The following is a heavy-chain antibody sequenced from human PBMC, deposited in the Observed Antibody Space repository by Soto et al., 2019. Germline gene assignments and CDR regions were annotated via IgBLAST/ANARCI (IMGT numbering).Heavy chain of an antibody. V-gene: IGHV3-23*01. Sequence: GGSLRLSCAASGFTFSSYAMYWVRQAPGKGLEWVSVISGSGGSTYYADSVKGRFTISRDNSKSTLYLQMDSLRAEDTAVYYCAKNGASSKTWYMWYYALDVWGQGTTVTVSS. J-gene: IGHJ6*02. CDR2: ISGSGGST. CDR1: GFTFSSYA. CDR3: AKNGASSKTWYMWYYALDV. D-gene: IGHD6-13*01.